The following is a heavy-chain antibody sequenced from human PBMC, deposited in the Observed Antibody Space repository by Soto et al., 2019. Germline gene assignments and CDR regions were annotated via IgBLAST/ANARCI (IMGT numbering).Heavy chain of an antibody. CDR3: ARSSSARCSAFDI. CDR2: IIPNFGTA. V-gene: IGHV1-69*01. D-gene: IGHD6-6*01. J-gene: IGHJ3*02. CDR1: GGTFSSYA. Sequence: QVQLVQSWAEVKKPGSSVTVSCKASGGTFSSYAISWVRQAPGPGLEWMGGIIPNFGTAKYAQKFKGRVTMTADESTSTDYMELSSLRSEDSSLEYCARSSSARCSAFDIWGQGTMVTVSS.